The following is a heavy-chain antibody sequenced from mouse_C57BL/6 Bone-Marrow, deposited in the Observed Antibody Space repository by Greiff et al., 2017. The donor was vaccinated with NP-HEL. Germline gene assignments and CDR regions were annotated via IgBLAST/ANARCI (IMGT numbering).Heavy chain of an antibody. CDR3: ARQTAQATEAMDY. CDR2: INPSSGYT. Sequence: VQLQQSGAELARPGASVKMSCKASGYTFTSYTMHWVKQRPGQGLEWIGYINPSSGYTKYNQKFKDKATLTADKSSSTAYMHLSSLTSEDSAVYYCARQTAQATEAMDYWGQGTSVTVSA. D-gene: IGHD3-2*02. CDR1: GYTFTSYT. V-gene: IGHV1-4*01. J-gene: IGHJ4*01.